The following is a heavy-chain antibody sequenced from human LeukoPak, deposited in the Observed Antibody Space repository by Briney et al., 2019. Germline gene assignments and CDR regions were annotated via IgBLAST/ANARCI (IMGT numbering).Heavy chain of an antibody. D-gene: IGHD3-10*01. CDR2: IYPGDSDT. J-gene: IGHJ3*02. CDR1: GYSFTSYW. CDR3: ARAGSYYGSGSYYNFHAFDI. V-gene: IGHV5-51*01. Sequence: GESLKISCKGSGYSFTSYWIGWVRQMPGKGLEWMGIIYPGDSDTRYSPSFQGQVTISADKSISTAYLQWGSLKASDTAMYYCARAGSYYGSGSYYNFHAFDIWGQGTMVTVSS.